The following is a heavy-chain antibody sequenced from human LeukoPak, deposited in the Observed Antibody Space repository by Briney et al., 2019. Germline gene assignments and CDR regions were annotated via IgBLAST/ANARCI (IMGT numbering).Heavy chain of an antibody. V-gene: IGHV3-23*01. J-gene: IGHJ4*02. Sequence: GGSLRLSCAASGFTFSTYALHWVRHAPGKGLEWVSGISPTGDGAYYADSVKGRFTISRDNFKNTLYVHMNSLRAEDTAVYYCAKAGDRNYFDYWGQGALVTVSS. CDR3: AKAGDRNYFDY. D-gene: IGHD3-22*01. CDR2: ISPTGDGA. CDR1: GFTFSTYA.